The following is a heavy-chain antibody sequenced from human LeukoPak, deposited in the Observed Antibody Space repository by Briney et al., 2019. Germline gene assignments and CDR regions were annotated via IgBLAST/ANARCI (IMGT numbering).Heavy chain of an antibody. CDR3: AKRGVVIRVILVGFHKEAYYFDS. V-gene: IGHV3-23*01. J-gene: IGHJ4*02. Sequence: PGGSLRLSWAVSGITLSNYGMSWVRQAPGKGLEWVAGISDRGGRTKYADSVKGRFTISRDNSKNTLYLQMNSLRAEDTAVYFCAKRGVVIRVILVGFHKEAYYFDSWGQGALVTVSS. D-gene: IGHD3-22*01. CDR2: ISDRGGRT. CDR1: GITLSNYG.